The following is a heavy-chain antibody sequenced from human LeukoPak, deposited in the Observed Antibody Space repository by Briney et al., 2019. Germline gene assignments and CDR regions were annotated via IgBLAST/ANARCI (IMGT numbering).Heavy chain of an antibody. D-gene: IGHD3-22*01. J-gene: IGHJ4*02. Sequence: GGSLRLSCAASGFTFSSYGMHWVRQAPGKGLEWVAVISYDGSNKYYADSVKGRFTISRDNSKNTLYLQMNSLRAEDTAAYYCAKQDDSSGVWGQGTLVTVSS. CDR2: ISYDGSNK. CDR3: AKQDDSSGV. V-gene: IGHV3-30*18. CDR1: GFTFSSYG.